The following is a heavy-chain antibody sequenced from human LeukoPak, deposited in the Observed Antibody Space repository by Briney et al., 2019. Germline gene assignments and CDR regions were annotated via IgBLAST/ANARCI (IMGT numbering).Heavy chain of an antibody. V-gene: IGHV4-61*02. CDR1: GGSISSGSYY. Sequence: SETLSLTCTVSGGSISSGSYYWSWIRQPAGKGLEWIGRIYTSGSTNYNPSLKSRVTISVDTSKNQFSLKLSSVTAADTAVYYCAREGDGYNSWGQGTLVTVSS. D-gene: IGHD5-24*01. CDR3: AREGDGYNS. CDR2: IYTSGST. J-gene: IGHJ5*02.